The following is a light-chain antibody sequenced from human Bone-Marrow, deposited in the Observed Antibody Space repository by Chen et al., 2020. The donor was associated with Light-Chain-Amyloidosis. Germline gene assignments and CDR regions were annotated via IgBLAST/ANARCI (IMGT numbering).Light chain of an antibody. Sequence: SYELTQPPSVSVSPGQTARITCSGDDLPTKYAYWYQQKPGQAPVLVIHRDTERPSGISERFSGSSSGTTATLTIIGVQAEDEAYYHCQSADSSGTYEVIFGGGTKLTVL. V-gene: IGLV3-25*03. CDR1: DLPTKY. CDR2: RDT. CDR3: QSADSSGTYEVI. J-gene: IGLJ2*01.